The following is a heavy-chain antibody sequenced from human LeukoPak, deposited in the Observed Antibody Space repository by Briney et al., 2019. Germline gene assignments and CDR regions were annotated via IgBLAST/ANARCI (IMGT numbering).Heavy chain of an antibody. CDR1: GGTFSSYA. V-gene: IGHV1-69*04. J-gene: IGHJ4*02. Sequence: ASVKVSCKASGGTFSSYAISWVRQAPGQGLEWMGRIIPILGIANYGQKFQGRVTITADKSTSTAYMELSSLRSEDTAVYYCARGPPGSSGQLPFDYWGQGTLVTVSS. CDR2: IIPILGIA. CDR3: ARGPPGSSGQLPFDY. D-gene: IGHD3-22*01.